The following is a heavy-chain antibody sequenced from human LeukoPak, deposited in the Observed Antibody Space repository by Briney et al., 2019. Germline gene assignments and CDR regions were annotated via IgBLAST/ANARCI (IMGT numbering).Heavy chain of an antibody. Sequence: GGSLRLSCAASGFTFSSYSMNWVRQAPGKGLEWVSSISSSSSYIYYADSVKGRFTISRDNAKNSLYLQMNSLRAEDTAVYYCVRGNIAVAGTVYWGQGTLVTVSS. J-gene: IGHJ4*02. D-gene: IGHD6-19*01. V-gene: IGHV3-21*01. CDR3: VRGNIAVAGTVY. CDR2: ISSSSSYI. CDR1: GFTFSSYS.